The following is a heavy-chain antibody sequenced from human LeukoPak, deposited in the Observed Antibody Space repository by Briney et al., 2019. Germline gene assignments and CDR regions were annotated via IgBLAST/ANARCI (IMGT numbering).Heavy chain of an antibody. J-gene: IGHJ5*02. CDR1: GGSISSSSSY. V-gene: IGHV4-39*02. CDR2: IYYSGSS. D-gene: IGHD2-15*01. Sequence: SETLSLTCSVSGGSISSSSSYWGWIRQPPGKGLEWIGSIYYSGSSFDNPALKSRVTISVDTSKNQFSLKLSSVTAADTAVYYCAREGVVAATDGWFDPWGQGTLVTVSS. CDR3: AREGVVAATDGWFDP.